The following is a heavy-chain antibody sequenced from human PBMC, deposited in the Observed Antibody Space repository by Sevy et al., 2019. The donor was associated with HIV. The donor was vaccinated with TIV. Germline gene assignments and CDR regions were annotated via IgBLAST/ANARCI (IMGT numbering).Heavy chain of an antibody. CDR2: IKQDESEK. D-gene: IGHD3-22*01. CDR1: GFTFSRYW. J-gene: IGHJ4*02. V-gene: IGHV3-7*01. Sequence: GGSQRLSCAASGFTFSRYWMTWVRQAPGKGLEWVANIKQDESEKYYVDSVKGRFTISRDNAKNSLYLQMNSLRADDTAVYYCARAEQVTMLVVFGGLYFDSWGQGTLVTVSS. CDR3: ARAEQVTMLVVFGGLYFDS.